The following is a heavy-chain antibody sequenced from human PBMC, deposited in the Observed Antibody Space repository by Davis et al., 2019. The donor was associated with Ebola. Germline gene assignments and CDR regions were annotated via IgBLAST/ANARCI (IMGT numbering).Heavy chain of an antibody. CDR2: INAGNGNT. V-gene: IGHV1-3*01. CDR3: ARGGDSGFGVVIALDAFDI. J-gene: IGHJ3*02. Sequence: ASVKVSCKASGYTFTSYAMHWVRQAPGQRLEWMGWINAGNGNTKYSQKFQGRVTMTTDTSTSTAYMELRSLRSDDTAVYYCARGGDSGFGVVIALDAFDIWGQGTMGTVSS. CDR1: GYTFTSYA. D-gene: IGHD3-3*01.